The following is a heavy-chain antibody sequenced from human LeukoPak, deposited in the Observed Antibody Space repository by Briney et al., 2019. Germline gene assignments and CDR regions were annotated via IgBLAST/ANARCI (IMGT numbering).Heavy chain of an antibody. Sequence: GGSLRLSCAASGFTFSSYSMNWVRQAPGKGLEWVSSISSSSSYIYYADSVKGRFTTSRDSAKNSLYLQMNSLRAEDTAVYYCARVPSPYYFDYWGQGTLVTVSS. CDR2: ISSSSSYI. V-gene: IGHV3-21*01. J-gene: IGHJ4*02. CDR1: GFTFSSYS. CDR3: ARVPSPYYFDY.